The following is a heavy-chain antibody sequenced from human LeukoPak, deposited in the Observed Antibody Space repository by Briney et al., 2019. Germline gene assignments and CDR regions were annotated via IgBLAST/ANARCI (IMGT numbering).Heavy chain of an antibody. CDR1: GYTFTSYD. J-gene: IGHJ4*02. D-gene: IGHD2-15*01. Sequence: SVKVSCKASGYTFTSYDISWVRQAPGQGLEWMGGIIPIFGTANYAQKFQGRVTITADESTSTAYMELSSLRSEDTAVYYCAARRSGGSWVLDYWGQGTLVTVSS. V-gene: IGHV1-69*13. CDR3: AARRSGGSWVLDY. CDR2: IIPIFGTA.